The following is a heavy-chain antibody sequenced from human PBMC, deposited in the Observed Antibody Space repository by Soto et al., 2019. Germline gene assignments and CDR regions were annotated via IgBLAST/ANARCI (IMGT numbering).Heavy chain of an antibody. D-gene: IGHD4-17*01. J-gene: IGHJ5*02. Sequence: QVQLVQSGAEVKKPGSSVKVSCKASGGTFSSYAISWVRQAPGQRLEWMGGIIPIFGTANYAQKFQGRVTITADESTSTDYMELTGLRSEDTAVYYCSREGQTTVTTEFGHWGQGTLVIVSS. CDR2: IIPIFGTA. CDR1: GGTFSSYA. V-gene: IGHV1-69*12. CDR3: SREGQTTVTTEFGH.